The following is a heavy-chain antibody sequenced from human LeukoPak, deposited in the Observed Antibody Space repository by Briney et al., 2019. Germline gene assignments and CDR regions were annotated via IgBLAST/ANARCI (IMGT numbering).Heavy chain of an antibody. J-gene: IGHJ3*02. CDR1: GDSVSSNSAA. CDR2: TYYRSKWYN. Sequence: SQTLSLTCAISGDSVSSNSAAWNWIRQSPSRGLEWLGRTYYRSKWYNDYAVSVKSRITINPDTSKNQFSLQLNSVTPGDTAVYYCARDLTTVTRAAFDIWGQGTMVTVSS. V-gene: IGHV6-1*01. D-gene: IGHD4-17*01. CDR3: ARDLTTVTRAAFDI.